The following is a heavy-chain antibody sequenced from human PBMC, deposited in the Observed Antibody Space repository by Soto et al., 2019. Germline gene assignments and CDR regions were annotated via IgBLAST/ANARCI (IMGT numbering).Heavy chain of an antibody. J-gene: IGHJ4*01. Sequence: GGFLRLSCAASGFSFSSYTMAWVRQAPGKGLEWVSSISGSGGSPSYADSVQGRFIISRDNPRNTVSLQMNRLRAEDTATYYCAKARCTGDTCFVPDYWGHGRLVTVSS. CDR1: GFSFSSYT. CDR2: ISGSGGSP. CDR3: AKARCTGDTCFVPDY. D-gene: IGHD2-8*02. V-gene: IGHV3-23*01.